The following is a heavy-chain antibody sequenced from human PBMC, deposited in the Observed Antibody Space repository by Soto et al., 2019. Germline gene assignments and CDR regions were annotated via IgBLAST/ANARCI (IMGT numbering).Heavy chain of an antibody. CDR3: AKGPHSASGYYYMDV. Sequence: GASVKVSCKASGYTFTSYDINWVRQATGQGLEWMGWMNPNSGNTGYAQKFQGRVTMTRNTSISTAYMELSSLTAGDTAVYYCAKGPHSASGYYYMDVWGKGTTVTVSS. J-gene: IGHJ6*03. CDR1: GYTFTSYD. CDR2: MNPNSGNT. D-gene: IGHD3-10*01. V-gene: IGHV1-8*01.